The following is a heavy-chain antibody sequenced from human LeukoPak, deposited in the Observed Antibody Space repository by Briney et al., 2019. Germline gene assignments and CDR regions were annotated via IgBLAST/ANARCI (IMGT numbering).Heavy chain of an antibody. D-gene: IGHD2-21*02. CDR1: GFTFEDYA. J-gene: IGHJ4*02. CDR2: ISWNSGSI. Sequence: GGSLRLSCAASGFTFEDYAMHWVRQAPGKGLEWVSVISWNSGSIGYADSVKGRFTISRDNAKNSLYLQMNSLRAEDTALYYCAKDIGVVTAIGGFDYWGQGTLVTVSS. V-gene: IGHV3-9*01. CDR3: AKDIGVVTAIGGFDY.